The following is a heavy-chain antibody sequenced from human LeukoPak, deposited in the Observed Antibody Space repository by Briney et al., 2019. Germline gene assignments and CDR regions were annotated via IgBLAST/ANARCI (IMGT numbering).Heavy chain of an antibody. D-gene: IGHD3-3*01. V-gene: IGHV3-23*01. CDR3: AKAPAITIFGVVTRLVY. Sequence: GGSLRLSCAASGFTFSSYAMSWVRQAPGKGLEWVSAISGSGGSTYYADSVKGRFTISRDNSKNTLYLQMNSLRAEDTAVYYCAKAPAITIFGVVTRLVYWGQGTLVTVSS. J-gene: IGHJ4*02. CDR1: GFTFSSYA. CDR2: ISGSGGST.